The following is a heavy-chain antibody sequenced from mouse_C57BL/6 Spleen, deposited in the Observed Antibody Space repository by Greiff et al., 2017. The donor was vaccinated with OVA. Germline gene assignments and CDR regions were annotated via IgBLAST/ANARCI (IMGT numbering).Heavy chain of an antibody. V-gene: IGHV14-2*01. D-gene: IGHD2-3*01. CDR1: GFNIKDYY. CDR2: IDPEDGET. CDR3: ARSACDGYYVEAMDD. J-gene: IGHJ4*01. Sequence: VQLQQSGAELVKPGASVKLSCTASGFNIKDYYMHWVKQRTEQGLEWIGRIDPEDGETKYAPQFQGKATITADTCSNKAYLQHSSLITEDTDVYYSARSACDGYYVEAMDDWGQGTSVTVSS.